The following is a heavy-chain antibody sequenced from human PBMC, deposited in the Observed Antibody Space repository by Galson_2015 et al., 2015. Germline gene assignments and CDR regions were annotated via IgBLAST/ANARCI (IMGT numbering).Heavy chain of an antibody. CDR3: ARDHDMVRGVWTCGMDV. CDR2: ISSSSSTI. V-gene: IGHV3-48*02. Sequence: SLRLSCAASGFTFSSYSMNWVRQAPGKGLEWVSYISSSSSTIYYADSVKGRFTISRDNAKNSLYLQMNSLRDEDTAVYYCARDHDMVRGVWTCGMDVWGQGTTVTVSS. J-gene: IGHJ6*02. D-gene: IGHD3-10*01. CDR1: GFTFSSYS.